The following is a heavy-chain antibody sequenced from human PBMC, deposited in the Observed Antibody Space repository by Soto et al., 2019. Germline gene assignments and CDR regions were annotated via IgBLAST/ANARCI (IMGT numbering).Heavy chain of an antibody. CDR1: GYTFTDYY. J-gene: IGHJ4*02. D-gene: IGHD3-22*01. V-gene: IGHV1-2*04. Sequence: ASVKVSCQASGYTFTDYYIHWVRQAPGQGLEWMGWINPNSGGTNYAQKFQGWVTMTRDTSISTVYMELSRLRSDDTALYYCARWGYYYDTSGYYHFDYWGQGTLVTVSS. CDR3: ARWGYYYDTSGYYHFDY. CDR2: INPNSGGT.